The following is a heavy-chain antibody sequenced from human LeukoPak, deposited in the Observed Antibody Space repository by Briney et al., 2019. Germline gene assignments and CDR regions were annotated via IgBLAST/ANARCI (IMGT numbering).Heavy chain of an antibody. CDR3: ARDRSNSVFDY. V-gene: IGHV4-30-4*08. D-gene: IGHD4-11*01. J-gene: IGHJ4*02. CDR1: GDSINSGSYH. Sequence: SETLSLTCTVSGDSINSGSYHWNWIRQAPGKGLEWIGYIYHSGRTFYNSSLKNRLLISLDTSKNQFSLQLRSVIASDTAVYYCARDRSNSVFDYWGLGTLVTVSS. CDR2: IYHSGRT.